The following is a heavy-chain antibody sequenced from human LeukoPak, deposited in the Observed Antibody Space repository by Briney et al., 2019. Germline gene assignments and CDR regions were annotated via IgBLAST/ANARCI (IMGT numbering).Heavy chain of an antibody. CDR1: GFTFSSYA. CDR2: ISGSGGST. J-gene: IGHJ5*02. V-gene: IGHV3-23*01. Sequence: GGSLRLSCAASGFTFSSYAMSWVRQAPGKGLEWVSAISGSGGSTYYADSVKGRFTISRDNSKSTLYLQMNSLRAEDTAVYYCAKDTYYDFWSGYLTWGQGTLVTVSS. D-gene: IGHD3-3*01. CDR3: AKDTYYDFWSGYLT.